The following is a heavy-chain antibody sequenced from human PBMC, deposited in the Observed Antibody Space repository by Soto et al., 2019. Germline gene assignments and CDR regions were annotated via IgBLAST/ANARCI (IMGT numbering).Heavy chain of an antibody. D-gene: IGHD2-15*01. V-gene: IGHV4-39*01. J-gene: IGHJ3*02. CDR2: IYYSGST. CDR1: GGSISSSSYY. Sequence: QLQLQESGPGLVKPSETLSLTCTVSGGSISSSSYYWGWIRQPPGKGLEWIGSIYYSGSTYYNPSLKSRVTISEDTSKNLFSLKLSSVTAADTAVYYCARRYCSGGSCFYAFDIRGQGTMVTASS. CDR3: ARRYCSGGSCFYAFDI.